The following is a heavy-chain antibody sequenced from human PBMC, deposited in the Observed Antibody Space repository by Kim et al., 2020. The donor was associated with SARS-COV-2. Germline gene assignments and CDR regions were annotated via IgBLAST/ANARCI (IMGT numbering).Heavy chain of an antibody. V-gene: IGHV1-2*02. CDR1: GYTFTGYY. D-gene: IGHD3-10*01. Sequence: ASVKVSCKASGYTFTGYYMHWVRQAPGQGLEWMGWINPNSGGKNYAQKFRGRVTMTRDTSISTAYMELNRLRSDDTAVYYCARDIGRGSYYGSGSYYPVVYWGQGTLVTVSS. CDR3: ARDIGRGSYYGSGSYYPVVY. J-gene: IGHJ4*02. CDR2: INPNSGGK.